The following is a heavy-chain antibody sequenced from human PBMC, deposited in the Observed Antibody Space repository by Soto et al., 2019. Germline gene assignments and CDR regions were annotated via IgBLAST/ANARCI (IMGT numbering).Heavy chain of an antibody. Sequence: PSETLSLTCAVYGGSFSGYYWSWIRQPPGKGLEWIGEISHSGSTTYNPSLKSRVTISIDTSKNQFSLKLSSVTAADTAVYYCARGATTVEHYYYYGMDVWGQGTTVTSP. CDR1: GGSFSGYY. V-gene: IGHV4-34*01. CDR2: ISHSGST. CDR3: ARGATTVEHYYYYGMDV. J-gene: IGHJ6*02. D-gene: IGHD4-17*01.